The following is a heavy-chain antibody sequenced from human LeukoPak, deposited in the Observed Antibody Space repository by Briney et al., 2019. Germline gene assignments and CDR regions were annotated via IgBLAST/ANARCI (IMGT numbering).Heavy chain of an antibody. V-gene: IGHV3-7*04. Sequence: GGSLKLSCAASGFTFSSHWMNWVRQVPGKGLEWVANIKQGGSERYYVDSVKGRFTISRDDTKNSLYLQMNSLRVEDTAVYYCARSANSAFDYWGQGTLVTVSS. D-gene: IGHD1-26*01. CDR3: ARSANSAFDY. CDR1: GFTFSSHW. J-gene: IGHJ4*02. CDR2: IKQGGSER.